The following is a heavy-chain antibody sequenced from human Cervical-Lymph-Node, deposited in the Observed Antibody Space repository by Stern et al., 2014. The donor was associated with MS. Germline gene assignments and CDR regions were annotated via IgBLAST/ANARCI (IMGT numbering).Heavy chain of an antibody. CDR3: VRRRSAWLVGDHFDY. Sequence: QVTLRESGPTLVKPTQTLTLTCTFSGFSLTTSAVGVGWIRRPPGKALEWLGIIYWDDERRYSPSLKSRLTITKDTSKNQVVLTMTNMDPVDTATYYCVRRRSAWLVGDHFDYWGQGTLLTVSS. CDR2: IYWDDER. CDR1: GFSLTTSAVG. V-gene: IGHV2-5*02. J-gene: IGHJ4*02. D-gene: IGHD3-3*01.